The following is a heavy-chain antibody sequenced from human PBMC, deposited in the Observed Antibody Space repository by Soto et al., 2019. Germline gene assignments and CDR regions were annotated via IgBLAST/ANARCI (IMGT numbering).Heavy chain of an antibody. J-gene: IGHJ3*01. CDR1: GYTFTSYA. CDR2: INAGNGNT. V-gene: IGHV1-3*01. Sequence: ASVKVSCKASGYTFTSYAMHWVRQAPGQRLEWMGWINAGNGNTKYSQKFQGRVTITRDTSASTAYMELSSLRSEDTAVYYCARGMYYGSGSFLAFDVWGQGTMVTVSS. D-gene: IGHD3-10*01. CDR3: ARGMYYGSGSFLAFDV.